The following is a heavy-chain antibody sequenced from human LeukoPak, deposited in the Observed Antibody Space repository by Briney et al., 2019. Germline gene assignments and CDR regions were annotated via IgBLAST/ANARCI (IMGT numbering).Heavy chain of an antibody. J-gene: IGHJ5*02. D-gene: IGHD3-10*01. CDR1: GFTFSSYE. V-gene: IGHV3-48*03. CDR3: ARGAGSISWFYP. Sequence: GGSLRLSCAASGFTFSSYEMNWVRQAPGKGLEWVSYISSSGSTIYYADSVKGRFTISRDNAKNSLYLQMNSLRAEDTAVYYCARGAGSISWFYPWGQGTLVTVSS. CDR2: ISSSGSTI.